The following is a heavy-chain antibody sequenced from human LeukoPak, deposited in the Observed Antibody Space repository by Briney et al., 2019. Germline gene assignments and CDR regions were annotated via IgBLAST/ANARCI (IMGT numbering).Heavy chain of an antibody. V-gene: IGHV1-8*03. D-gene: IGHD3-10*01. CDR3: AIITYYYGSGSYNYYYYMDV. J-gene: IGHJ6*03. CDR2: MNPNSGNT. CDR1: GYTFTSYD. Sequence: RASVKVSCKASGYTFTSYDINWVRQATGQGLEWMGWMNPNSGNTGYAQKFQGRVTITRNTSISTAYMELSSLRSEDTAVYYCAIITYYYGSGSYNYYYYMDVWGKGTTVTISS.